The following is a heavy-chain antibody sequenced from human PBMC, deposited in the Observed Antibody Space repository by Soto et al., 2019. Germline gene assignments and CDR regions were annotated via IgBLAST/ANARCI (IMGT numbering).Heavy chain of an antibody. CDR3: ARSGTGIAVASHYSGMDV. Sequence: QVQLVQSGAEVKKPGSSVKVSCKASGGTFSSYAISWVRQAPGQGLEWMGGIIPIFGTANYAQKFQGRVTITADESTSTAHRELSSLRSEDTAVYYCARSGTGIAVASHYSGMDVWGQGTTVTVSS. D-gene: IGHD6-19*01. CDR1: GGTFSSYA. J-gene: IGHJ6*02. V-gene: IGHV1-69*12. CDR2: IIPIFGTA.